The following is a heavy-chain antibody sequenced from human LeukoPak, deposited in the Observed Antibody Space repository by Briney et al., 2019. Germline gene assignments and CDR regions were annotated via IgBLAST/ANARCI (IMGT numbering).Heavy chain of an antibody. J-gene: IGHJ4*02. CDR1: GYTFTGYW. V-gene: IGHV5-51*01. Sequence: KRGESLQISCKSSGYTFTGYWIDWVRQLPGKGLEGMGIIYPADSDTRYSPSFQGQVTISADKSISTAYLQRSSLKASDTAIYYCARGDGYNLYWGQGTLVTVSS. D-gene: IGHD5-24*01. CDR2: IYPADSDT. CDR3: ARGDGYNLY.